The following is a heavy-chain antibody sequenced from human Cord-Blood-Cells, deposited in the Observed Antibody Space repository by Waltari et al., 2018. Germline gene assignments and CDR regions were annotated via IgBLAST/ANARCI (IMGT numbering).Heavy chain of an antibody. CDR2: VSGSGGST. V-gene: IGHV3-23*01. CDR3: AKDRDADY. CDR1: GFTFSSYA. J-gene: IGHJ4*02. Sequence: EVQLLESGGGLVQPGGSLRLSCAASGFTFSSYAMSWVRQAPGKGLGCVSAVSGSGGSTYYADAVKGRFTISRDNSKNTLYLQMNSLRAEDTAVYYCAKDRDADYWGQGTLVTVSS.